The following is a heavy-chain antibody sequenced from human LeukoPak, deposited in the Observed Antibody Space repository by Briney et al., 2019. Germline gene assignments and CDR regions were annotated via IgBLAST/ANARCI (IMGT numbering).Heavy chain of an antibody. CDR1: GGTFSSYA. V-gene: IGHV1-69*05. Sequence: SVKVSCKASGGTFSSYAISWVRQAPGQGLEWMGGIIPIFGTANYAQKFQGRVTITTDESTSTAYMELSSLGSEDTAVYYCARIPGKGTWVHDAFDIWGQGTMVTVSS. CDR3: ARIPGKGTWVHDAFDI. CDR2: IIPIFGTA. J-gene: IGHJ3*02. D-gene: IGHD3-10*01.